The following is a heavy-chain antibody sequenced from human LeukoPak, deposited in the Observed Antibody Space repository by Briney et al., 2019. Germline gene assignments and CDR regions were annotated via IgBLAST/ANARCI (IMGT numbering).Heavy chain of an antibody. CDR3: ARDTDYADYYSDS. D-gene: IGHD4-17*01. CDR1: GFTFSNYS. CDR2: ISRSSTYI. Sequence: GGSLRLSCAGSGFTFSNYSMNWVRQAPGKGLEWVSSISRSSTYIYYADSVKGRFTISRDNAKNSVHLQMNSLRVEDTAVYYCARDTDYADYYSDSCGQGTLVTVSS. J-gene: IGHJ4*02. V-gene: IGHV3-21*01.